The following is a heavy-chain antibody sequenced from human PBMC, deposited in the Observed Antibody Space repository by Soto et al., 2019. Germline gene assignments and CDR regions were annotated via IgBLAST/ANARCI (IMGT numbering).Heavy chain of an antibody. CDR3: ARDRVYGDYYYGMDV. CDR2: SIPIFGTA. Sequence: QVQLVQSGAEVKKPGSSVKVSCKASGGTFSSYAISWVRQAPGQGLEWMGGSIPIFGTANYAQKFQGRVTMNTETATSTAYMELRSLRSDDTAVYYCARDRVYGDYYYGMDVWGQGTTVTVSS. J-gene: IGHJ6*02. V-gene: IGHV1-69*06. D-gene: IGHD3-10*01. CDR1: GGTFSSYA.